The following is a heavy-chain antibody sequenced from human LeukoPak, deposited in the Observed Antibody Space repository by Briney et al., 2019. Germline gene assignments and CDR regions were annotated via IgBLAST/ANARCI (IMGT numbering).Heavy chain of an antibody. CDR1: GGSISSYY. CDR2: ICTSGGT. Sequence: NPSETLSLTCTVSGGSISSYYWSWIRQPPGKGLEWIGYICTSGGTNYNPAPKSRVTISVDTYKNQFSLKLSSVTAADTAVYYCARGGSYYYDSSGYDHDAFDIWGQGTMVTVSS. CDR3: ARGGSYYYDSSGYDHDAFDI. J-gene: IGHJ3*02. V-gene: IGHV4-4*08. D-gene: IGHD3-22*01.